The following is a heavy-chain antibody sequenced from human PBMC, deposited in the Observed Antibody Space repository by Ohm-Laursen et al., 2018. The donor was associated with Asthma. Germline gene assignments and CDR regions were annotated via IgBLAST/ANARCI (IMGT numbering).Heavy chain of an antibody. CDR2: IYSTGST. CDR1: GASFSTYY. Sequence: GTLSLTCTLSGASFSTYYWGWIRQPPGKGLEWIGYIYSTGSTNYNPSLESRVIISIDTSTNQFSLKLSSVTAADTAVYYCARDPYNRNLVDFDYWGQGTLVTVSS. CDR3: ARDPYNRNLVDFDY. V-gene: IGHV4-59*01. D-gene: IGHD1-14*01. J-gene: IGHJ4*02.